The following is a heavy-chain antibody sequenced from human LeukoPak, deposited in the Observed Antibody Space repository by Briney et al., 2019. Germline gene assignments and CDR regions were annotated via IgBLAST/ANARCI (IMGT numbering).Heavy chain of an antibody. CDR2: INPNSGGT. Sequence: ASVKVSCKASGYTFTGYYMHWVRQAPGQGLEWMGWINPNSGGTNYAQKFQGRVTMTRDTSISTAYMELSRLRSDDTAVYYCARDVTAAAGRSAEEPDYWGQGTLVTVSS. J-gene: IGHJ4*02. CDR1: GYTFTGYY. D-gene: IGHD6-13*01. V-gene: IGHV1-2*02. CDR3: ARDVTAAAGRSAEEPDY.